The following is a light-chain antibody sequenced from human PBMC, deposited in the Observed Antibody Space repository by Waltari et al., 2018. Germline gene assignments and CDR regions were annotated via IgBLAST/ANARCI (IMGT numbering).Light chain of an antibody. J-gene: IGKJ4*01. CDR1: QSVSSY. CDR3: QQRSNWPPAT. V-gene: IGKV3-11*01. CDR2: DAS. Sequence: EIVLTQSPATLSLSPGERATLSCRASQSVSSYLAWYQQKPGQAPRLLIYDASNRATGIPARFSCSGSGTDFTLTISSLEPEDFAVYYCQQRSNWPPATFGGGTKVEIK.